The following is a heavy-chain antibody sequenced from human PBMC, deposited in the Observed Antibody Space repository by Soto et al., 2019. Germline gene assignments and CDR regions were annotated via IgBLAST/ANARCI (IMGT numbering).Heavy chain of an antibody. CDR3: ARDRLGDGYNDY. D-gene: IGHD5-12*01. Sequence: SQTLSLTCAISGDSVSSNSAAWSWIRQSPSRGLEWLGRTYYRSKWYNNYAVSVKSRITINPDTSKNQFSLQLNSVTPGDTAVYYCARDRLGDGYNDYWGQGTLVTVAS. CDR1: GDSVSSNSAA. CDR2: TYYRSKWYN. J-gene: IGHJ4*02. V-gene: IGHV6-1*01.